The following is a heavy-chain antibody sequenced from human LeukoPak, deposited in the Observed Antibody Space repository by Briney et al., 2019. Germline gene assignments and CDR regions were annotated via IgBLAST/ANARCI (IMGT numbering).Heavy chain of an antibody. V-gene: IGHV3-30*18. J-gene: IGHJ6*02. D-gene: IGHD6-19*01. CDR1: GFTFSSYG. Sequence: GGSLRLSCAASGFTFSSYGMHWVRQAPGKGLEWVAVISYDGSNKYYADSVKGRFTISRDNSKNTLYLQMNSLRAEDTAVYYCAKEILRRYSSGWSRGGRDYYYGMDVWGQGTKVNVSS. CDR2: ISYDGSNK. CDR3: AKEILRRYSSGWSRGGRDYYYGMDV.